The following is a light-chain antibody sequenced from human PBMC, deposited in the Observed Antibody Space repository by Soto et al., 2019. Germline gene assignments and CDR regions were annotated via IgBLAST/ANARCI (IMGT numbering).Light chain of an antibody. J-gene: IGLJ7*01. Sequence: SVLRQEPSVSGTPGQRVAMACSGGNSNIGKNSVNWYRQVPGTAPQLLIYSDTLRSFGIPDRFSASKSDTSASLAIGGLQSDDEALYFCAAWDDSLNALVFGGGTQLTVL. CDR1: NSNIGKNS. V-gene: IGLV1-44*01. CDR3: AAWDDSLNALV. CDR2: SDT.